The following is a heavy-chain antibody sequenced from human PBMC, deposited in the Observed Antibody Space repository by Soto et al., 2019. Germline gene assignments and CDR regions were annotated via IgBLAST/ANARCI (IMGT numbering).Heavy chain of an antibody. Sequence: ASVKVSCKASGYTFTSYGISLVRQAPGQGLEWMGWISAYNGNTNYAQKLQGRVTMTTDTSTSTAYMELRSLRSDDTAVYYCARSDIGYCSGGSCYSHAEYFQHWGQGTLVTVSS. V-gene: IGHV1-18*01. CDR2: ISAYNGNT. CDR3: ARSDIGYCSGGSCYSHAEYFQH. CDR1: GYTFTSYG. J-gene: IGHJ1*01. D-gene: IGHD2-15*01.